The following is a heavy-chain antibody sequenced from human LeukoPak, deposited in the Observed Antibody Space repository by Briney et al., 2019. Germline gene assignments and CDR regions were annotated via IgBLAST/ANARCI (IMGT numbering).Heavy chain of an antibody. CDR3: ARDLGPNWFDP. Sequence: SETLSLTCTVSGGSISRDYWSWIRQPPGKGLEWIGYIYHSGSTYYNPSLKSRVTISVDRSKNQFSLKLSSVTAADTAVYYCARDLGPNWFDPWGQGTLVTVSS. J-gene: IGHJ5*02. CDR1: GGSISRDY. V-gene: IGHV4-30-2*01. D-gene: IGHD7-27*01. CDR2: IYHSGST.